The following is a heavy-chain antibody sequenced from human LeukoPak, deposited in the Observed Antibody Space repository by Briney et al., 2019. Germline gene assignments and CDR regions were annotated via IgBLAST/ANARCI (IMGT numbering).Heavy chain of an antibody. CDR3: ARVAGSNCTNGVCYTTGGRYFDL. CDR2: ISYDGSNK. V-gene: IGHV3-30*03. Sequence: GGSLRLSCAASGFTFHNNGMSWVRQAPGKGLEWVAVISYDGSNKYYADSVKGRITISRDNSKNTLYLQMNSLRAEDTAVYYCARVAGSNCTNGVCYTTGGRYFDLWGRGTLVTVSS. J-gene: IGHJ2*01. D-gene: IGHD2-8*01. CDR1: GFTFHNNG.